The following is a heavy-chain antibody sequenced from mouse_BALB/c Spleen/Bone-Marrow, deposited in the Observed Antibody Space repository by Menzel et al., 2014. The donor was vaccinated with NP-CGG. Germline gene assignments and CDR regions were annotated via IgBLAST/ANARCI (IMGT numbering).Heavy chain of an antibody. CDR1: GFSLXSYG. J-gene: IGHJ2*01. Sequence: QVHVKQSGPGLVAPSQSLSITCTVSGFSLXSYGLHWVRQPPGKGLEWLGVIWAGGSTNYNSALMSRLSISKDNSKSQVFLKMNSLQTDDTAMYYCARDNYGSRVFDYWGQGTTLTVSS. D-gene: IGHD1-1*01. CDR2: IWAGGST. CDR3: ARDNYGSRVFDY. V-gene: IGHV2-9*02.